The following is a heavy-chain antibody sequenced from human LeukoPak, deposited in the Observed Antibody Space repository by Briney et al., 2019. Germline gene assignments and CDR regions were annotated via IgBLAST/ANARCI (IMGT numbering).Heavy chain of an antibody. CDR3: AKGTTGEGAFDI. Sequence: PGGSLRLSCAASGFTFDDYGMSWVRQAPGKGLEWVSGINWNGGSTGYADSVKGRFTISRDNAKNSLYLQMNSLRAEDTAVYYCAKGTTGEGAFDIWGQGTMVTVSS. D-gene: IGHD1-1*01. CDR2: INWNGGST. CDR1: GFTFDDYG. J-gene: IGHJ3*02. V-gene: IGHV3-20*04.